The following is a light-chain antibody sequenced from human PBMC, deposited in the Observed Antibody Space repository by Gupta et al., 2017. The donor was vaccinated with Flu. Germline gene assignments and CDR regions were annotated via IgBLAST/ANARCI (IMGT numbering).Light chain of an antibody. CDR1: QDIRTW. Sequence: DIQMTHSPSSLSASVGDRVTITCRASQDIRTWLDWYQQKPEKAPKSLIYAASNLQSGVPSRFSGGGSGTEFTLTISSLQPEDFATYYCQQDNSFPITFGRGTNVEIK. J-gene: IGKJ4*01. V-gene: IGKV1D-16*01. CDR3: QQDNSFPIT. CDR2: AAS.